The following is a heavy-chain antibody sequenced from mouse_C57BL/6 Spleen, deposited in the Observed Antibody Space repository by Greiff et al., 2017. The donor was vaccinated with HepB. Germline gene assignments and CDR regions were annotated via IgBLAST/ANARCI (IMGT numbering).Heavy chain of an antibody. CDR1: GFTFSDYG. Sequence: DVMLVESGGGLVQPGGSLKLSCAASGFTFSDYGMAWVRQAPRKGPEWVAFISNLAYSIYYADTVTGRFTISRENAKNTLYLEMSSLRSEDTAMYYCARPYYYGSSYGWYFDVWGTGTTVTVSS. CDR3: ARPYYYGSSYGWYFDV. D-gene: IGHD1-1*01. J-gene: IGHJ1*03. CDR2: ISNLAYSI. V-gene: IGHV5-15*01.